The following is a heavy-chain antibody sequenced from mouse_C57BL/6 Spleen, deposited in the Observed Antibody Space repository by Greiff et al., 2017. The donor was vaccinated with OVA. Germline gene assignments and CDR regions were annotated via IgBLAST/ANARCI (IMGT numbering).Heavy chain of an antibody. CDR2: IDPSDSYT. D-gene: IGHD3-3*01. CDR3: ARGTPLDY. CDR1: GYTFTRYW. V-gene: IGHV1-59*01. Sequence: QVQLQQPGAELVRPGTSVKLSCKASGYTFTRYWMHWVKPRPGQGLEWIGVIDPSDSYTNYNQKFKGQATLTVDTSSSTAYMQLSSLTSEDAAVYYCARGTPLDYWGQGTTLTVSS. J-gene: IGHJ2*01.